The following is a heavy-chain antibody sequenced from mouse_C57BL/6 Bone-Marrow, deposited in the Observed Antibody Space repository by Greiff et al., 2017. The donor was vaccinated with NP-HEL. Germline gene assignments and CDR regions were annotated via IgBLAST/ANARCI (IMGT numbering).Heavy chain of an antibody. CDR2: INYDGSST. CDR1: GFTFSDYY. CDR3: ARDASSYYYGRDWYFEV. J-gene: IGHJ1*03. Sequence: EVKLVESEGGLVQPGSSMKLSCTASGFTFSDYYMAWVRQVPEKGLEWVANINYDGSSTYYLDSLKSRFIISRDNAKNILYLQMSSLKSENTATYYCARDASSYYYGRDWYFEVWGTGTTVTVSS. V-gene: IGHV5-16*01. D-gene: IGHD1-1*01.